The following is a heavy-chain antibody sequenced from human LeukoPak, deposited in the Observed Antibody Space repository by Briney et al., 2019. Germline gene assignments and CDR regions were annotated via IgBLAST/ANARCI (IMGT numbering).Heavy chain of an antibody. Sequence: GGSLRLSCAASGFTFSDYYMTWIRQAPGKGLEWVSYISSTGSNIYYADSVKGRFTISRDNADNSLYLQMNSLRADDTAVYYCAKGGSSYSEMDYWGQGTLVTVSS. CDR1: GFTFSDYY. D-gene: IGHD4-11*01. V-gene: IGHV3-11*01. CDR3: AKGGSSYSEMDY. CDR2: ISSTGSNI. J-gene: IGHJ4*02.